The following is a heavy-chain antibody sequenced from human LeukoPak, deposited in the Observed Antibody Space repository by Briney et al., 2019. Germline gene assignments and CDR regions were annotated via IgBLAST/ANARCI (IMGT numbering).Heavy chain of an antibody. CDR2: LHSNRST. D-gene: IGHD5-12*01. V-gene: IGHV4-39*01. J-gene: IGHJ4*02. CDR1: GGSISSTSYY. CDR3: ATLQWRRGSGSQDFVD. Sequence: PSESLSLTCSVSGGSISSTSYYWGWIRQPPGKGLEWFGSLHSNRSTDYNPSLRRRVIISVDSSNTQFLLILNSVTAADTAVYYCATLQWRRGSGSQDFVDWGQRTLFTVSS.